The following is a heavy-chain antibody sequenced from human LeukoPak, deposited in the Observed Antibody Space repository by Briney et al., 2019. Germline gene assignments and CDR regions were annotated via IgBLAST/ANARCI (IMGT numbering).Heavy chain of an antibody. CDR2: INPSGGST. D-gene: IGHD3-22*01. CDR1: GYTFTSYY. Sequence: AASVTVSCKASGYTFTSYYMHWVRQAPGQGLEWMGIINPSGGSTIYAQKFQGRVTMTRDMSTSTVYMELSSLRSEDTAVYYCARRRSGNDSSGYYYGGLDYWGQGTLVTVSS. CDR3: ARRRSGNDSSGYYYGGLDY. V-gene: IGHV1-46*01. J-gene: IGHJ4*02.